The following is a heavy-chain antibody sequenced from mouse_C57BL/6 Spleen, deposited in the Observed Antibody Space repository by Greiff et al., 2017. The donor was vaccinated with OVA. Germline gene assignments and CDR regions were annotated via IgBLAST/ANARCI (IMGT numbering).Heavy chain of an antibody. CDR3: ARRDYSQYYFDY. J-gene: IGHJ2*01. V-gene: IGHV1-76*01. CDR1: GYTFTDYY. D-gene: IGHD2-12*01. CDR2: IYPGSGNT. Sequence: VQLQQSGAELVRPGASVKLSCKASGYTFTDYYINWVKQRPGQGLEWIARIYPGSGNTYYNEKFKGKATLTAEKSSSTAYMQLSSLTSEDSAVYFCARRDYSQYYFDYWGQGTTLTVSS.